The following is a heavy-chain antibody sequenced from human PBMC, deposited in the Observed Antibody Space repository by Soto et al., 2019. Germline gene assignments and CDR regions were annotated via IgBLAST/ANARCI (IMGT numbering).Heavy chain of an antibody. J-gene: IGHJ4*02. CDR1: GGSMSSHY. V-gene: IGHV4-59*11. CDR2: IYYSGST. D-gene: IGHD3-10*01. Sequence: QLQVSGPEVVKPSETLSLTCTVSGGSMSSHYWAWMRQSPGQGLEWIGYIYYSGSTKSNPSLNGRLTMSVDTSKNQFSLNLRSVTVADTAVYYCATQRLGEFGSHFDHWGQGTLGSVSS. CDR3: ATQRLGEFGSHFDH.